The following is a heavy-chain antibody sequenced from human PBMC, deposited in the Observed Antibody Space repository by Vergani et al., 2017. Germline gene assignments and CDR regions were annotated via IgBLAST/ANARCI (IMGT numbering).Heavy chain of an antibody. V-gene: IGHV3-21*01. D-gene: IGHD3-3*01. J-gene: IGHJ3*02. CDR2: ISSSSSYI. CDR1: GFTFSSYG. Sequence: VQLVESGGGVVQPGRSLRLSCAASGFTFSSYGMHWVRQAPGKGLEWVSSISSSSSYIYYADSVKGRFTISRDNAKNSLYLQMNSLRAEDTAVYYCARGRYDFWSGYYKRGAFDIWGQGTMVTVSS. CDR3: ARGRYDFWSGYYKRGAFDI.